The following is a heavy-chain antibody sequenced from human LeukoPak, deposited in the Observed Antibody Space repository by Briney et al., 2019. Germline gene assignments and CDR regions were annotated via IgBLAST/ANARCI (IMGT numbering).Heavy chain of an antibody. J-gene: IGHJ5*02. CDR3: AREGPQQGYCSSTSCYPPEYNWFDP. D-gene: IGHD2-2*01. CDR2: IYYSGST. CDR1: GGSISSGDYY. Sequence: SETLSLTCTVSGGSISSGDYYWSWIRQPPGKGLEWIGYIYYSGSTYYNPSLKSRVTISVDTSKNQFSLKLSSVTAADTAVYYCAREGPQQGYCSSTSCYPPEYNWFDPWGQGTLVTVSS. V-gene: IGHV4-30-4*01.